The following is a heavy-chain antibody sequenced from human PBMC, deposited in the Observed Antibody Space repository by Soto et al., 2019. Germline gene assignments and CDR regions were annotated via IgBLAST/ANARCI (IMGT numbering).Heavy chain of an antibody. V-gene: IGHV3-49*04. J-gene: IGHJ6*02. CDR2: IRSKAYGGTT. D-gene: IGHD3-10*01. CDR3: TRYYYGSGAYYYYYGMDV. CDR1: GFTFGDYA. Sequence: PGGSLRLSCTASGFTFGDYAMSWVRQAPGKGLEWVGFIRSKAYGGTTEYAASVKGRFTISRDDSKSIAYLQMNSLKTEDTAVYYCTRYYYGSGAYYYYYGMDVWGQGTTVTVSS.